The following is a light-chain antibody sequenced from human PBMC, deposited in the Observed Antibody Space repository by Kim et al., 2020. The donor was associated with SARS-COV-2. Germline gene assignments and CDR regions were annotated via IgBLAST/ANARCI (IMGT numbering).Light chain of an antibody. V-gene: IGLV10-54*04. J-gene: IGLJ1*01. CDR2: RNN. CDR1: SNDVGNQG. CDR3: TAWDSSLSAYV. Sequence: RQTATLTCTGNSNDVGNQGAAWLQQHQGHPPKLLSYRNNNRPSGISERFSASRSGNTASLTITGLQPDDEADYYCTAWDSSLSAYVFGTGTKVTVL.